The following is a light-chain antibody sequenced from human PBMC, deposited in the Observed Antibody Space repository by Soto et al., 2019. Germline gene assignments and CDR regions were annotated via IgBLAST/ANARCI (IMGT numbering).Light chain of an antibody. J-gene: IGLJ1*01. CDR3: NSYTGSGIV. Sequence: QSALTQPASVSGSPGQSITVSCTGTSSDVGGYNYVSWYQHHPGKAPKLMIYEVSNRPSGVSYRFSGSKSGNTASLTISGLRADDEAEYYCNSYTGSGIVFGTGTK. CDR1: SSDVGGYNY. CDR2: EVS. V-gene: IGLV2-14*01.